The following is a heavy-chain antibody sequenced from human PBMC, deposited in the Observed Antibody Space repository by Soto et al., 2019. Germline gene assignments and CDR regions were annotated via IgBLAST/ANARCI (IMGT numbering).Heavy chain of an antibody. Sequence: ASVKVSCKASGYTFTSYGISWVRQAPGQGLEWMGWISAYNGNTNYAQKLQGRVTMTTDTSTSTAYMELRSLRSDDTAVYYCARTNRPPSLKYSSGWYSGDDYWGQGTLVTVSS. V-gene: IGHV1-18*01. J-gene: IGHJ4*02. CDR1: GYTFTSYG. D-gene: IGHD6-19*01. CDR2: ISAYNGNT. CDR3: ARTNRPPSLKYSSGWYSGDDY.